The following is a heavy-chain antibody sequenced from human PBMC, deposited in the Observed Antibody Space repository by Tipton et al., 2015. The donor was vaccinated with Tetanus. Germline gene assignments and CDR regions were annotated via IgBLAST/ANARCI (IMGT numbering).Heavy chain of an antibody. CDR3: ARDLWEPIYNFDY. CDR1: GYTFTGYY. J-gene: IGHJ4*02. Sequence: QSGAEVKKPGASVKVSCKASGYTFTGYYMHWVRQAPGQGLEWMGRINPNSGGTNYAQKLQGRVTMTTDTSTSTAYMELRSLRSDDTAVYYCARDLWEPIYNFDYWGQGTLVTVSS. CDR2: INPNSGGT. V-gene: IGHV1-2*06. D-gene: IGHD1-26*01.